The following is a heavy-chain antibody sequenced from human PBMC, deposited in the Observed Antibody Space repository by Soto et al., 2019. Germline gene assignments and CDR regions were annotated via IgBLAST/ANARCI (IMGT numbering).Heavy chain of an antibody. V-gene: IGHV3-30-3*01. CDR2: ISYDGSNK. CDR3: ASSSSSSVYYYHCGMDV. J-gene: IGHJ6*02. Sequence: PGGSLRLCCAASGFTFSSYAMHWVRQAPGKGLEWVAVISYDGSNKYYADSVKGRFTISRDNSKNTLYLQMNSLRAEDTAVYYCASSSSSSVYYYHCGMDVWGQGTTVTVSS. D-gene: IGHD6-6*01. CDR1: GFTFSSYA.